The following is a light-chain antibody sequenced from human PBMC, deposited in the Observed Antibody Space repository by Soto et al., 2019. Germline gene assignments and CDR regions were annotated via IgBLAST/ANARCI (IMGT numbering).Light chain of an antibody. Sequence: QSVLTQPPSASGTPGQRVTISCSGSSSNIGSNSVYWYQQLPVTAPKLLIYRNNQRPSGAPDRFSGSKSGTSASLAISGLRSEDEADYYCAAWDDSLSGPVFGGGTKLTVL. V-gene: IGLV1-47*01. J-gene: IGLJ2*01. CDR2: RNN. CDR1: SSNIGSNS. CDR3: AAWDDSLSGPV.